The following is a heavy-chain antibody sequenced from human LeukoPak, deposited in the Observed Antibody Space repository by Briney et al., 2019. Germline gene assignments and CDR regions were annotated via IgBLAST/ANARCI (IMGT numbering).Heavy chain of an antibody. Sequence: SETLSLTCAVYGGSFSGYYWNWIRQPPGKGLEWIGEINHSGSTNYNPSLKSRVTISLDTSKNQFSLKLSSVTAADTAVYYCAAGYSSGYNWFDPWGQGTLVTVSS. CDR3: AAGYSSGYNWFDP. V-gene: IGHV4-34*01. D-gene: IGHD6-19*01. CDR2: INHSGST. J-gene: IGHJ5*02. CDR1: GGSFSGYY.